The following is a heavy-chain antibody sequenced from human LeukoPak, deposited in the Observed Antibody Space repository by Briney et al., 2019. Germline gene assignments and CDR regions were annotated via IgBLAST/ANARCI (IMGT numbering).Heavy chain of an antibody. J-gene: IGHJ4*02. CDR1: GFTFSSYW. Sequence: GGSLRLSCAASGFTFSSYWMHWVRQAPGKGPVWVSRINSDGSTTSYADSVKGRFTISRDNAKNTMYLQMNSLRVEDTAVYYCAKDQFYDSSGVFDYWGQGTLVTVSS. D-gene: IGHD3-22*01. CDR2: INSDGSTT. V-gene: IGHV3-74*01. CDR3: AKDQFYDSSGVFDY.